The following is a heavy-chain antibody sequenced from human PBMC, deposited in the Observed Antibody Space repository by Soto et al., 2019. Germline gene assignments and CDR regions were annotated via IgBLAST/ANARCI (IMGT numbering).Heavy chain of an antibody. D-gene: IGHD3-10*01. CDR2: ISYDGSNK. CDR1: GFTFSSYG. V-gene: IGHV3-30*18. CDR3: ANPRFGESV. Sequence: GGSLRLSCAASGFTFSSYGMHWVRQAPGKGLEWVAVISYDGSNKYYADSVKGRFTISRDNSKNTLYLQMNSLRAEDTAVYYCANPRFGESVWGQGTLVTVSS. J-gene: IGHJ4*02.